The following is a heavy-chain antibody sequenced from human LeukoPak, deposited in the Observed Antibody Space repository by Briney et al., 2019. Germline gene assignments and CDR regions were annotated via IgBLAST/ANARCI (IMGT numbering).Heavy chain of an antibody. CDR3: AKVRHLEWELLPDLAFDI. CDR1: GFTFSSYA. J-gene: IGHJ3*02. CDR2: ISGSGGST. Sequence: GGSLRLSCAASGFTFSSYAMSWVRQAPGKGLEWVSAISGSGGSTNYADSVKGRFTISRVNSKNTLYLQINSLRAEDTAVYYCAKVRHLEWELLPDLAFDIWGQGTMVTVSS. V-gene: IGHV3-23*01. D-gene: IGHD1-26*01.